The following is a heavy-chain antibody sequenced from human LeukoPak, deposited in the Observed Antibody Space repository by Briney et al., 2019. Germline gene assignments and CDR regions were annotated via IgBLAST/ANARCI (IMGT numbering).Heavy chain of an antibody. Sequence: ASVKVSCKASGYTFTSYYMHWVRQAPGQGLEWMVIINPSGGSTSYAQNFQGRVTMTRHTSTSTVHTALSRLISEDTAVYYCARLEDYDSRGYYYWWGQGTLLTLSP. CDR2: INPSGGST. CDR1: GYTFTSYY. V-gene: IGHV1-46*01. D-gene: IGHD3-22*01. CDR3: ARLEDYDSRGYYYW. J-gene: IGHJ4*02.